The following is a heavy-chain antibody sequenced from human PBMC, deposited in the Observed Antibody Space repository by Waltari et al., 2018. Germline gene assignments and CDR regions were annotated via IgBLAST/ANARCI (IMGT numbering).Heavy chain of an antibody. Sequence: EVQLLESGGGLVKPGGSLRLSCAASGFTFSSYSRRWVRQAPGKGLEWGSAISGSGGSTYYADSVKGRFTISRDNSKNTLYLQKNSLRAEDTAVYYCAKPYRYGSGTHPYPLWGQGTLVTVPS. J-gene: IGHJ4*02. CDR3: AKPYRYGSGTHPYPL. V-gene: IGHV3-23*01. CDR1: GFTFSSYS. CDR2: ISGSGGST. D-gene: IGHD3-10*01.